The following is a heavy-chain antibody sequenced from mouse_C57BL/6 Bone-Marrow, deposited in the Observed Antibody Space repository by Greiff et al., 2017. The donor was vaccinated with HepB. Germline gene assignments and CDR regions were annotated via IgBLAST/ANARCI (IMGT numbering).Heavy chain of an antibody. CDR3: TTLYYGSSYYAMDY. CDR2: IGPEDGDT. D-gene: IGHD1-1*01. Sequence: VQLQQSGAELVRPGASVKLSCTASGFNINDYYMHWVKQRPEQGLVWIGRIGPEDGDTEYAPKFQGKATMTADTSSNTAYLQLSCLTSEDTAIYYCTTLYYGSSYYAMDYWGQGTSVTVSS. V-gene: IGHV14-1*01. J-gene: IGHJ4*01. CDR1: GFNINDYY.